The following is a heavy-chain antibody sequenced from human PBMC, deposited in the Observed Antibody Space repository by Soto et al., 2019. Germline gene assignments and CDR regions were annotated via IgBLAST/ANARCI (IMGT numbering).Heavy chain of an antibody. Sequence: GGSLRLSCAVSGFNVSSNYMTWVRQAPGKGLEWVSLIYSGGNTYYADSVKGRFTISRDNSKNTVYLQVKGLRAEDTAVYYCARETVTYYYYYGLDVWGQGTAVTVSS. CDR1: GFNVSSNY. J-gene: IGHJ6*02. CDR2: IYSGGNT. V-gene: IGHV3-53*01. D-gene: IGHD4-4*01. CDR3: ARETVTYYYYYGLDV.